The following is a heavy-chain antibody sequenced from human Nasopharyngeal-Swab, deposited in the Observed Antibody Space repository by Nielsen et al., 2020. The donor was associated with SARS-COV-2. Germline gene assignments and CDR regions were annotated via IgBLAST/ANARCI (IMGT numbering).Heavy chain of an antibody. V-gene: IGHV1-69*13. CDR3: ARDSAADSGYDSWAPRTTWFDP. CDR2: IIPIFGTA. J-gene: IGHJ5*02. Sequence: SSVKVSCKASGGTFTSYSISWVRQAPGQGLEWMGGIIPIFGTANYAQKCQGRVTITADESTRTAYMEPSSLRSEDTAVYYCARDSAADSGYDSWAPRTTWFDPWGQGTLATVSS. CDR1: GGTFTSYS. D-gene: IGHD5-12*01.